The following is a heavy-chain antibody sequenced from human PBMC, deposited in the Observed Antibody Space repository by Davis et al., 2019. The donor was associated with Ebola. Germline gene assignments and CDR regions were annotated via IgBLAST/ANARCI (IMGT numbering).Heavy chain of an antibody. CDR3: ARVGLEGLRAGGGMDV. CDR2: ISWNSGSI. Sequence: SLKISCAASGFTFDDYAMHWVRQAPGKGLEWVSGISWNSGSIGYADSVKGRFTISRENAKNSLYLQMNSLRAGDTAVYYCARVGLEGLRAGGGMDVWGQGTTVTVSS. J-gene: IGHJ6*02. V-gene: IGHV3-9*01. D-gene: IGHD2-8*02. CDR1: GFTFDDYA.